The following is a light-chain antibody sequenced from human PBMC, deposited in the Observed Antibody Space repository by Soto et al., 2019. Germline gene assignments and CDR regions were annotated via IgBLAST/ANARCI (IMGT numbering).Light chain of an antibody. Sequence: IPLTQSPSSLSASVGDRVTITCRASQGISSYLAWDQQKPGKAPKLLIYAASTLQSGVPSRFSGSGSGTDFTLTISSLQPEDFATYYCQQLNSYPPTFGQGTRLEIK. J-gene: IGKJ5*01. CDR3: QQLNSYPPT. CDR1: QGISSY. V-gene: IGKV1-9*01. CDR2: AAS.